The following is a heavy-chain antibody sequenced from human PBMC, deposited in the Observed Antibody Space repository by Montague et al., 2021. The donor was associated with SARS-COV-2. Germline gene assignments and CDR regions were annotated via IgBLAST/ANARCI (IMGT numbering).Heavy chain of an antibody. CDR1: GFPLSDYY. CDR2: ISSSSYT. Sequence: SLRLSCAASGFPLSDYYMSWIRQAPGKGLEWVSYISSSSYTNYADSVKGRFTISRDNAKNSLYLQMNSLRAEDTAVYYCARDLLGGDDYYDSSGPLDYWGQGTLVTVSS. J-gene: IGHJ4*02. CDR3: ARDLLGGDDYYDSSGPLDY. D-gene: IGHD3-22*01. V-gene: IGHV3-11*05.